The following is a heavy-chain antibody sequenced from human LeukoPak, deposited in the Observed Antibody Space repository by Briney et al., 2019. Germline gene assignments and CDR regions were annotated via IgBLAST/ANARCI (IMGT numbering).Heavy chain of an antibody. CDR2: ISYDGSNK. CDR3: AKGTSGNYWRNPFDI. Sequence: PGRSLRLSCAASGFTFSSYGMHWVRQAPGKGLEWVAVISYDGSNKYYADSVKGRFTISRDNSKNTLYLQMNSLRLEDTAVYYCAKGTSGNYWRNPFDIWGQGTIVTVSS. CDR1: GFTFSSYG. J-gene: IGHJ3*02. D-gene: IGHD1-26*01. V-gene: IGHV3-30*18.